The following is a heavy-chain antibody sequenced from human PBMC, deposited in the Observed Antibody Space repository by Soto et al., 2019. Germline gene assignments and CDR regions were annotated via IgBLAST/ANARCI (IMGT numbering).Heavy chain of an antibody. CDR2: IYHSGNT. V-gene: IGHV4-30-2*01. CDR3: ARDPYGAINY. Sequence: SETLSLTCAVSGGSISSGGYSWSWIRQPPGKGLEWIGDIYHSGNTYYNPFLKSRATISVDRSKNQFSLKLSYVTAADTAVYYCARDPYGAINYWGQGTLVTVSS. CDR1: GGSISSGGYS. J-gene: IGHJ4*02. D-gene: IGHD4-17*01.